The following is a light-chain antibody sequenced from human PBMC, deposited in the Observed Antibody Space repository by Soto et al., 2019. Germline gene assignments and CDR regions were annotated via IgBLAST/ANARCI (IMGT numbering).Light chain of an antibody. CDR2: GAS. J-gene: IGKJ1*01. CDR1: QSVSGW. CDR3: QQYETSSGT. Sequence: DIQMTQSPSTLSLSVGDTVTVTCRASQSVSGWLAWYQQKPGEAPKLLIYGASGWPRGIPARFSGSGSGTKFTLTIASLQPDDFATYYCQQYETSSGTFGPGTKVDIK. V-gene: IGKV1-5*01.